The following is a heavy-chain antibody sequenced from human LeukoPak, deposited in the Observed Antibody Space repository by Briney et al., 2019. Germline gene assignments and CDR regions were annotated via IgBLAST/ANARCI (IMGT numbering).Heavy chain of an antibody. CDR2: IKQDGSEK. V-gene: IGHV3-7*01. D-gene: IGHD2-15*01. CDR3: ARVRAAATDY. Sequence: ETLSLTCAVYGGSFSGYYWSWIRQPPGKGLEWVANIKQDGSEKFYVDSVKGRFTISRDNAKSSLYLQMNSLRAEDTAVYYCARVRAAATDYWGQGTLVTVSS. CDR1: GGSFSGYY. J-gene: IGHJ4*02.